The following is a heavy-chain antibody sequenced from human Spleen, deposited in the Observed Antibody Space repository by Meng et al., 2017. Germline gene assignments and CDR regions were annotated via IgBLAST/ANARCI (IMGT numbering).Heavy chain of an antibody. J-gene: IGHJ4*02. V-gene: IGHV1-2*06. CDR3: ARDEDISAAGKLFGDY. D-gene: IGHD6-13*01. CDR1: GYDFPDYD. Sequence: QGPLAVSGAEVRQPWASVKVSCKPSGYDFPDYDIHWLRQAPGQGLEWMGRIDPKNGDTHYAQKFQGRVTMTGDTSISTAYMDLSGLRSDDTAVYYCARDEDISAAGKLFGDYWGQGTLVAVSS. CDR2: IDPKNGDT.